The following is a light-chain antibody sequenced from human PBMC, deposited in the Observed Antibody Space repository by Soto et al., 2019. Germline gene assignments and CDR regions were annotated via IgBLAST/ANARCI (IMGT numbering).Light chain of an antibody. CDR3: CSYTTSNTRQIV. V-gene: IGLV2-14*03. J-gene: IGLJ1*01. CDR1: SSDVGGYNY. Sequence: QSVLTQPASVSGSPGQSITISCTGTSSDVGGYNYVSWYQHHPGKAPKLMIYDVSNRPSGVSNRFSGSKSGNTASLTISGLQPEDEVDYYCCSYTTSNTRQIVFGTVTKLTVL. CDR2: DVS.